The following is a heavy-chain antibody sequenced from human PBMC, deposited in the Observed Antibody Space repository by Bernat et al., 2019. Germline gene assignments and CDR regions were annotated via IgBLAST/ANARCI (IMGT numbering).Heavy chain of an antibody. Sequence: QVQLVESGGGVVQPGTSLRLSCAASGFTSSTYGIHWVRQAPGKGLEGVAFIQNDGSTKYYPGPVKGRFTGSRDNSKNTVYLQMNSLGVEDTAVYYCTREAGRIRIGQFDCWGQGTLVTVSS. D-gene: IGHD2-15*01. CDR2: IQNDGSTK. CDR1: GFTSSTYG. V-gene: IGHV3-33*01. J-gene: IGHJ4*02. CDR3: TREAGRIRIGQFDC.